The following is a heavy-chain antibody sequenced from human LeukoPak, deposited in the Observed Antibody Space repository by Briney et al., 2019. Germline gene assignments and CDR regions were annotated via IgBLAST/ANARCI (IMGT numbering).Heavy chain of an antibody. CDR3: ARDRGSLRRQPPDY. Sequence: GGSLRLSCAASGFTFSSYSMNWVRQAPGKGLEWVSSISSSSSYIYYADSVEGRFTISRDNAKNSLYLQMNSLRAEDTAVYYCARDRGSLRRQPPDYWGQGTLVTVSS. D-gene: IGHD5/OR15-5a*01. CDR1: GFTFSSYS. J-gene: IGHJ4*02. V-gene: IGHV3-21*01. CDR2: ISSSSSYI.